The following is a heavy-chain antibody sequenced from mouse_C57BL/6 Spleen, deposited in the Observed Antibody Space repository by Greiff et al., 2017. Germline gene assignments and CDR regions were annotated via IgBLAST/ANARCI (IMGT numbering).Heavy chain of an antibody. V-gene: IGHV1-81*01. J-gene: IGHJ3*01. Sequence: QVQLKQSGAELARPGASVKLSCKASGYTFTSYGISWVKQRTGQGLEWIGEIYPRSGNTYYNEKFKGKATLTANKSSSTAYMELRSLTSEVSAVYFCARSPFGAYWGQGTLVTVSA. CDR3: ARSPFGAY. CDR2: IYPRSGNT. CDR1: GYTFTSYG.